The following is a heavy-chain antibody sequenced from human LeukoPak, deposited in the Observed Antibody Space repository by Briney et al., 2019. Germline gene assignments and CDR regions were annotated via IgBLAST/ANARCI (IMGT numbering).Heavy chain of an antibody. CDR3: VTVKVEMATARLDN. V-gene: IGHV3-74*03. CDR2: IKTDGSSP. CDR1: GFTFTNYW. D-gene: IGHD5-24*01. Sequence: GGSLRLSCAASGFTFTNYWVHWVRQAPGKGLVWVSRIKTDGSSPAYADSVKGRFTISRDNAKNTLYLQMNSLRAEDTAVYYCVTVKVEMATARLDNWGEGTLVTVPS. J-gene: IGHJ4*02.